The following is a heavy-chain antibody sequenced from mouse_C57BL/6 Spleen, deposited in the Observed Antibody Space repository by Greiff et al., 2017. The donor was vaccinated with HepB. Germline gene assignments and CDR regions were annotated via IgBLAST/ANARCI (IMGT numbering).Heavy chain of an antibody. V-gene: IGHV5-4*01. D-gene: IGHD4-1*01. CDR3: ARRLGYYFDY. CDR1: GFTFSSYA. CDR2: ISDGGSYT. Sequence: EVQRVESGGGLVKPGGSLKLSCAASGFTFSSYAMSWVRQTPEKRLEWVATISDGGSYTYYPDTVKGRFTISRDNAKNNLYLQMNHLKSEDTAMYYCARRLGYYFDYWGQGTTLTVSS. J-gene: IGHJ2*01.